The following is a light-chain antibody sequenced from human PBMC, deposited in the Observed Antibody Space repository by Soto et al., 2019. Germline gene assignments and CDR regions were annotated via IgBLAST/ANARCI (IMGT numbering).Light chain of an antibody. CDR3: HQSKSYPWR. Sequence: DIQMTQSPSTLSASVGDRVTITCRASQRIDIRLAWCQQRPGKAPRVLIYKASSLENGVPPRFSGSGSGTEFTLTVTSLQPDELATYYGHQSKSYPWRFGQGTKVASK. CDR1: QRIDIR. CDR2: KAS. J-gene: IGKJ1*01. V-gene: IGKV1-5*03.